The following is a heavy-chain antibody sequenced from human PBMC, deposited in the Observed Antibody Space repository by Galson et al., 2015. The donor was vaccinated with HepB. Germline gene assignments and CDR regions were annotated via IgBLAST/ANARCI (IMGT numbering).Heavy chain of an antibody. D-gene: IGHD4-17*01. J-gene: IGHJ6*02. Sequence: SLRLSCAASGFTFSSYSMNWVRQAPGKGLEWVSYISSSSSTIYYADSVKGRFTISRDNAKSSLYLQMNSLRAEDTAVYYCARDYGAPYYYYYGMDVWGQGTTVTVSS. CDR3: ARDYGAPYYYYYGMDV. V-gene: IGHV3-48*01. CDR2: ISSSSSTI. CDR1: GFTFSSYS.